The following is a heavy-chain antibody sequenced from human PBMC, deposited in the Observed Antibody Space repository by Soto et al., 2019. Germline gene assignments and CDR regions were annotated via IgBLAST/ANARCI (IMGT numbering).Heavy chain of an antibody. CDR3: VRENYYYGMDV. V-gene: IGHV3-66*01. CDR1: EFDASVNY. Sequence: EVQMVESGGTLVQPGGSLRLSCAASEFDASVNYMTWVRQAPGKGLEWVSAINSGGTTFYADSAKGRFTISRDNSKNTLYLQMSSLRVEDTAMYYCVRENYYYGMDVWGQGTAVTVSS. J-gene: IGHJ6*02. CDR2: INSGGTT.